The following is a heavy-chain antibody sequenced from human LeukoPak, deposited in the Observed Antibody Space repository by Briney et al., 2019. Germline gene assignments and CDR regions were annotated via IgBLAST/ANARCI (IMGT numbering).Heavy chain of an antibody. J-gene: IGHJ3*02. D-gene: IGHD5-24*01. CDR2: IYYSGTT. Sequence: PSETLSLTCTVSGGSISSYYWSWIRQAPGKGREWIGYIYYSGTTSYNPSLKSRVTILVDTSKNQFSLKLSSVTAADTAVYYRARHERDASLDHALDIWGQGTVVTVSS. CDR1: GGSISSYY. V-gene: IGHV4-59*08. CDR3: ARHERDASLDHALDI.